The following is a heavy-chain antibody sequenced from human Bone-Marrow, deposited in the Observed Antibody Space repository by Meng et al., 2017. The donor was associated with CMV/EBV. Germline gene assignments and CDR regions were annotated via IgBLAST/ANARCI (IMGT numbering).Heavy chain of an antibody. Sequence: GESLKISCAASGFTFSSYSMNWVRQAPGKGLEWVSYISSSSSTIYYADSVKGRFTISRDNAKNSLYLQMNSLRAEDTAVYYCARGTIFEGYYYGMDVWGQGTTVTVSS. D-gene: IGHD3-3*01. CDR1: GFTFSSYS. CDR2: ISSSSSTI. V-gene: IGHV3-48*04. J-gene: IGHJ6*02. CDR3: ARGTIFEGYYYGMDV.